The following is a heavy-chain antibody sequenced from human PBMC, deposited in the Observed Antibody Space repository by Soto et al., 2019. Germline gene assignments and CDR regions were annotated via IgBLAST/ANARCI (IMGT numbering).Heavy chain of an antibody. CDR3: AREGFGVTIFGLVIPYGMDV. V-gene: IGHV4-30-4*01. D-gene: IGHD3-3*01. CDR1: GGSISSGDYY. CDR2: IYYSGST. J-gene: IGHJ6*02. Sequence: SETLSLTCTVSGGSISSGDYYWSWIRQPPGKGLEWIGYIYYSGSTYYNPSLKSRVTISVDTSKNQFSLKLSSVTAADTAVYYCAREGFGVTIFGLVIPYGMDVWGQGTTVTVFS.